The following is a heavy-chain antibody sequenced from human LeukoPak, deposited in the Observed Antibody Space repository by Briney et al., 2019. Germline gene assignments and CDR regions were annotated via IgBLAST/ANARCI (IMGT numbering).Heavy chain of an antibody. J-gene: IGHJ4*02. D-gene: IGHD2-21*02. V-gene: IGHV4-34*01. Sequence: SETLSLTCAVYGGSFSGYYWSWIRQPPGKGLEWIGEINHSGSTNYNPSLKSRVTISVDTSKNQFSLKLSSVTAADTAVYYCARGRGVTYPRRPLDYWGQGTLVTVSS. CDR1: GGSFSGYY. CDR3: ARGRGVTYPRRPLDY. CDR2: INHSGST.